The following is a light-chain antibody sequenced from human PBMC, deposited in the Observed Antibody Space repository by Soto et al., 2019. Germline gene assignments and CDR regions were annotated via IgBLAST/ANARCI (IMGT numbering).Light chain of an antibody. CDR3: CSYTTSNTRQIV. Sequence: QSALTQPASVSGSPGQSITISCTGTSSDVGGYNYVSWYQQHPGKAPKFMIYDVSNRPSGVSNRFFGSKSGNTASLTISGLQAEDEADYYSCSYTTSNTRQIVFGTGTKVTVL. CDR1: SSDVGGYNY. V-gene: IGLV2-14*01. CDR2: DVS. J-gene: IGLJ1*01.